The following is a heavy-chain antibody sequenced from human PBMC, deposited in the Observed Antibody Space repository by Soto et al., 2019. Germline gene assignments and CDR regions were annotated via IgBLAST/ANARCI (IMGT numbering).Heavy chain of an antibody. J-gene: IGHJ6*02. CDR1: GDSVSSNSAA. CDR3: ARVGIVVVPAARYYGLDV. V-gene: IGHV6-1*01. CDR2: TYYRSKWYN. Sequence: SQTLSLTCAISGDSVSSNSAAWNWIRQSPSGGLEWLGRTYYRSKWYNDYAVSVKSRITINPDTSKNQFSLQLNSVTPEDTAVYYCARVGIVVVPAARYYGLDVWGQGTTATVSS. D-gene: IGHD2-2*01.